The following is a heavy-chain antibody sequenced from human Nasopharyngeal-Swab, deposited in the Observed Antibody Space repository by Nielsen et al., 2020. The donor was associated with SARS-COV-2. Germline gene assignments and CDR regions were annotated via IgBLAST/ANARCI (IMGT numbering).Heavy chain of an antibody. Sequence: WVRQAPGQGLEWMGWINTNTGNPTYAQGFTGRFVFSLDTSVSTAYLQINSLKAEDTAVYYCAREPLPGYGDYGYWGQGTLVTVSS. CDR3: AREPLPGYGDYGY. D-gene: IGHD4-17*01. J-gene: IGHJ4*02. CDR2: INTNTGNP. V-gene: IGHV7-4-1*02.